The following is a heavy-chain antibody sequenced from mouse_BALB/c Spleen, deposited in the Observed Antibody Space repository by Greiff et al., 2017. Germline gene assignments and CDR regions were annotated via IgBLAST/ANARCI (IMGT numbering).Heavy chain of an antibody. CDR1: GFTFSSFG. Sequence: VQLKESGGGLVKPGGSRKLSCAASGFTFSSFGMHWVRQAPEKGLEWVAYISSGSSTIYYADTVKGRFTISRDNPKNTLFLQMTSLRSEDTAMYYCARWNYDGGFAYWGQGTLVTVSA. D-gene: IGHD2-4*01. V-gene: IGHV5-17*02. CDR2: ISSGSSTI. CDR3: ARWNYDGGFAY. J-gene: IGHJ3*01.